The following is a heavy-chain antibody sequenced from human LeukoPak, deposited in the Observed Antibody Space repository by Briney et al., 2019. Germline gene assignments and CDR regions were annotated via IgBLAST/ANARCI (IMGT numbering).Heavy chain of an antibody. CDR3: AGETKVGATTNGFDI. CDR1: GYTFTGYY. D-gene: IGHD1-26*01. J-gene: IGHJ3*02. V-gene: IGHV1-2*02. Sequence: ASVKVSCKASGYTFTGYYIHWVRQAPGQGLEWMGWINPNSGGTKYGQKFQGRVTMTRDTSISTAYMELSRLRSDDTAVYYCAGETKVGATTNGFDIWGQGTMVTVSS. CDR2: INPNSGGT.